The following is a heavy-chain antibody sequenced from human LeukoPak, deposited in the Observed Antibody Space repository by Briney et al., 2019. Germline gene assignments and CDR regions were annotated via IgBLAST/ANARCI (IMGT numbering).Heavy chain of an antibody. CDR1: GFTFSDYY. V-gene: IGHV3-11*01. CDR3: ARGVSGYSYGSRFDY. J-gene: IGHJ4*02. CDR2: ISSSGNTI. Sequence: PGGSLRLSCAASGFTFSDYYMSWIRQAPGKGLEWVSYISSSGNTIYYADSVKGRFTISRDNAENSLYVQMNSLRAEDTAVYYCARGVSGYSYGSRFDYWGQGTLVTVSS. D-gene: IGHD5-18*01.